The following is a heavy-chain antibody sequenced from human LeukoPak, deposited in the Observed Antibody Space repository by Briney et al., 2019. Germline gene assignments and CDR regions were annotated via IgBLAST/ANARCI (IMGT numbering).Heavy chain of an antibody. Sequence: SETLCLTCSVSGASTTINSYSWGWIRQSPGKGLEWIATFYSDGSTYYNPSLKSRVTISVDASNNQISLTLTSVTAADTAIYYCARQFLIPATTENYFVSWGQGTLLTVSS. CDR2: FYSDGST. CDR3: ARQFLIPATTENYFVS. V-gene: IGHV4-39*01. J-gene: IGHJ4*02. CDR1: GASTTINSYS. D-gene: IGHD5-12*01.